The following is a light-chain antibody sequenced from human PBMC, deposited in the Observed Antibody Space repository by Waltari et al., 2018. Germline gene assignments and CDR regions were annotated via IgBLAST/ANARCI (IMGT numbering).Light chain of an antibody. J-gene: IGKJ1*01. V-gene: IGKV3-11*01. CDR2: DAS. Sequence: DIVLTQSPATLSLSPGERATLSCRASQSFSSKLAWYQQKPGQAPRLLIYDASNRATGIPARFSGSGSGTDFTLTISSLEPEDFAVYYCQQRANWPRTFGQGTKVEIK. CDR3: QQRANWPRT. CDR1: QSFSSK.